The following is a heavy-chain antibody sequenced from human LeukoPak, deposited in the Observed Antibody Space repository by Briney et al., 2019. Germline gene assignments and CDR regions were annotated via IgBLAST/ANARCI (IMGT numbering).Heavy chain of an antibody. D-gene: IGHD5-24*01. V-gene: IGHV4-59*01. J-gene: IGHJ4*02. CDR2: IYYSGST. CDR3: ARGGDVEMATIEGFFDY. CDR1: GGSITSDN. Sequence: PSETLSLTCTVSGGSITSDNWSWIRQPPGKGLEWIGYIYYSGSTNYNPSLKSRVTISVDTSKNQFSLKLSSVTAADTAVYYCARGGDVEMATIEGFFDYWGQGTLVTVSS.